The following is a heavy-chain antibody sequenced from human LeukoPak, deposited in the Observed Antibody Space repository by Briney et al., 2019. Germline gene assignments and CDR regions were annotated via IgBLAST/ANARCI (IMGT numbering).Heavy chain of an antibody. V-gene: IGHV3-11*05. CDR3: ARGEGFMADY. J-gene: IGHJ4*02. Sequence: GGSLRLSCAASGFTFSNYYMTWIRQAPGKGLEWVSYITSSSGYTSHADSVKGRFTISRDNAKNSLYLQMNSLRAEDTAVYYCARGEGFMADYGGEGTLVTVSS. D-gene: IGHD3-16*01. CDR2: ITSSSGYT. CDR1: GFTFSNYY.